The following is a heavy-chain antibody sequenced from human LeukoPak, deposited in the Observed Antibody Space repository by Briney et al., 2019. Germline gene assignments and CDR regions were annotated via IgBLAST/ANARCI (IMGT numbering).Heavy chain of an antibody. D-gene: IGHD5-18*01. CDR1: GFTFGSYS. CDR3: ARGKYGYSYFED. J-gene: IGHJ4*02. V-gene: IGHV3-21*01. CDR2: ISSSSTYI. Sequence: GGSLRLSCAASGFTFGSYSINWVRQAPGKGLEWVSSISSSSTYINYADSVKGRFTISRDNAKNSLYLQMNSLRAEDTAVYYCARGKYGYSYFEDWGQGTLVTVSS.